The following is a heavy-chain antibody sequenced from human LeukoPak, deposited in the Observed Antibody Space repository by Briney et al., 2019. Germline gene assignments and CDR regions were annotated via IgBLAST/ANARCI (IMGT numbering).Heavy chain of an antibody. V-gene: IGHV4-34*01. CDR3: AGAYYDFWSGFF. CDR1: GGSFSGYY. Sequence: SETLSLTCAVYGGSFSGYYWSWIRQPPGKGLEWIGEINHSGSTNYNPSLKSRVTISVDTSKNQFSLKLSSVTAADTAVYYCAGAYYDFWSGFFWGQGTLVTVSS. CDR2: INHSGST. J-gene: IGHJ4*02. D-gene: IGHD3-3*01.